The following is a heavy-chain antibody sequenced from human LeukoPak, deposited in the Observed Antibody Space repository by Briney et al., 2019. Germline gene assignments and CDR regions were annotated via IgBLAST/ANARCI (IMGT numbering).Heavy chain of an antibody. CDR3: ARGPASFDN. V-gene: IGHV4-59*01. Sequence: SETLSLTCTVSGGSISSYYWSWIRQPPGKGLEWIGYIYYSGSTNYNPSLKSRVTISVDTSKNQFSLKLSSVTAADTAVYYRARGPASFDNWGQGTLVTVSS. D-gene: IGHD1-14*01. CDR1: GGSISSYY. J-gene: IGHJ4*02. CDR2: IYYSGST.